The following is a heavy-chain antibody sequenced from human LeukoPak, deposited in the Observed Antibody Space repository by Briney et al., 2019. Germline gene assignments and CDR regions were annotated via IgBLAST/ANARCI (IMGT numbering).Heavy chain of an antibody. J-gene: IGHJ4*02. D-gene: IGHD2-2*01. CDR3: VRLGSTSPGNWYKLFDQ. Sequence: ETLSLTCTVSGGSISSSSYYWGWIRQAPGKGLEWVANIKQDETEKFYLGSVKGRFTISRDNAKNSLYLQMNSLRVEDTALYYCVRLGSTSPGNWYKLFDQWGQGTLVTVSS. V-gene: IGHV3-7*03. CDR1: GGSISSSSYY. CDR2: IKQDETEK.